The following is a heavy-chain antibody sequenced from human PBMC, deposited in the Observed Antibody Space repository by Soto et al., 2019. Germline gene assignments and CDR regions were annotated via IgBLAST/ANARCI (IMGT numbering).Heavy chain of an antibody. CDR1: AFIFSSYN. J-gene: IGHJ4*02. Sequence: PGGSLRLSCAASAFIFSSYNMHWVRQAPGKGLEWVSSITKSGDHIYYADSVRGRFTISRDNAENSLYLQMNSLTAADTAVYYCARDQDDWNFDYWGQGTLVTVSS. CDR3: ARDQDDWNFDY. V-gene: IGHV3-21*03. CDR2: ITKSGDHI. D-gene: IGHD3-9*01.